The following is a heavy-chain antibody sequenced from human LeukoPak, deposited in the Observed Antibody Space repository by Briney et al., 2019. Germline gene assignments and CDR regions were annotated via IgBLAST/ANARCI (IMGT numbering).Heavy chain of an antibody. V-gene: IGHV1-2*02. Sequence: ASVKVSCKASGYTFTGYYMHWVRQAPGQGLEWMGWINPNSGGTNYAQKFQGRVTMTRDTSISTAYMELSSLRSEDTAVYYCARDRSVLAGGWFDPWGQGTLVTVSS. CDR2: INPNSGGT. CDR1: GYTFTGYY. J-gene: IGHJ5*02. CDR3: ARDRSVLAGGWFDP. D-gene: IGHD4/OR15-4a*01.